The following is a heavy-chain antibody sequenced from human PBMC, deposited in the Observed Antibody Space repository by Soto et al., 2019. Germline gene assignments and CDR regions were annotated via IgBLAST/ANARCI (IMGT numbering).Heavy chain of an antibody. CDR3: GRGRQVGGWFDP. CDR1: GYIFTSYD. D-gene: IGHD1-26*01. J-gene: IGHJ5*02. Sequence: QVQLVQSGAEVKKPGASGKVSCKASGYIFTSYDINWVRQATGQGLEWMGWMNPNSGNTGYAQKFQGRVTMTRNTSISTAYMELSSLRSEDTAVYYCGRGRQVGGWFDPWGQGTLVTVSS. V-gene: IGHV1-8*01. CDR2: MNPNSGNT.